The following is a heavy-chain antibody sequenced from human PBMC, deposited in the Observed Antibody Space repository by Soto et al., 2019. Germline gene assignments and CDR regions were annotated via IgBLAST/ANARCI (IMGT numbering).Heavy chain of an antibody. CDR2: IIPFFGSA. CDR1: GGTLSSYA. Sequence: QVQLVQSGAEVKKPGSSVKVSCKASGGTLSSYAISWVRQAPGQGLEWMGGIIPFFGSADYAQNFQGRVTITADDSTSTAFMALSSLKSEDTAVYYCARSRSITGTTVYYYYYNLDVWGQGTTVTVSS. CDR3: ARSRSITGTTVYYYYYNLDV. D-gene: IGHD1-20*01. J-gene: IGHJ6*02. V-gene: IGHV1-69*01.